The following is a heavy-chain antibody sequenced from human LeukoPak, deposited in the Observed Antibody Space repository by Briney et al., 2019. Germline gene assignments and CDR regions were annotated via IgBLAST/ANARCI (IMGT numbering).Heavy chain of an antibody. J-gene: IGHJ3*02. Sequence: ASVKVSCKASGGTFSSYAISWVRQAPGQGLEWMGGIIPIFGTANYAQKFQGRVTITTDESTSTAYMELSSLRSEDTAVYYCAGTYYYDSSGTSGAFDIWGQGTMFTVSS. CDR1: GGTFSSYA. D-gene: IGHD3-22*01. V-gene: IGHV1-69*05. CDR2: IIPIFGTA. CDR3: AGTYYYDSSGTSGAFDI.